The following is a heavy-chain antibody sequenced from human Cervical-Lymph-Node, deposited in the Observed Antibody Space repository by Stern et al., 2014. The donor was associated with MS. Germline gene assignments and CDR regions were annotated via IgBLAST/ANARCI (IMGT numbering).Heavy chain of an antibody. Sequence: QVQLVQSGTEVKKPGASVKVSCTAYGYNFTNNAFLGNAISWVRQAPGQWLAWMGWINYHTGATHYEHRIQGRVTMTTDPARNTAYMELRSLRSDDTAVYYCARSLGTFCSGGSCYFYHYGMDVWGRGTTVIVSS. CDR2: INYHTGAT. V-gene: IGHV1-18*01. CDR3: ARSLGTFCSGGSCYFYHYGMDV. CDR1: GYNFTNNAFLGNA. J-gene: IGHJ6*02. D-gene: IGHD2-15*01.